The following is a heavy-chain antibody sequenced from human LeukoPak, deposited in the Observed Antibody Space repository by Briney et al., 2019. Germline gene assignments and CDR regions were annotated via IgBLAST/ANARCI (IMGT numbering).Heavy chain of an antibody. Sequence: PSETLSLNCTVSDDFTSKFYWSWIRQPPGKGLEWIGHLFLSGATNYSPSLRSRLTMSVDTSKMHFSLRLTSVTAADTAVYFCARIDPLGFFDSWGQGMLVTVSS. CDR2: LFLSGAT. V-gene: IGHV4-59*01. J-gene: IGHJ4*02. CDR1: DDFTSKFY. CDR3: ARIDPLGFFDS.